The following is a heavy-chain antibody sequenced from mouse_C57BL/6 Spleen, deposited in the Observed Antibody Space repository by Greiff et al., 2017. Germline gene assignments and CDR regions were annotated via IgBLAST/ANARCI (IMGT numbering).Heavy chain of an antibody. CDR3: ARYWLLQGYYAMDY. V-gene: IGHV7-3*01. Sequence: EVKLVESGGGLVQPGGSLSLSCAASGFTFTDYYMSWVRQPPGKALEWLGFIRNKANGYTTEYSASVKGRFTISRDNSPSILYLQMNALRAEDSATYYCARYWLLQGYYAMDYWGQGTSVTVSS. CDR2: IRNKANGYTT. CDR1: GFTFTDYY. J-gene: IGHJ4*01. D-gene: IGHD2-3*01.